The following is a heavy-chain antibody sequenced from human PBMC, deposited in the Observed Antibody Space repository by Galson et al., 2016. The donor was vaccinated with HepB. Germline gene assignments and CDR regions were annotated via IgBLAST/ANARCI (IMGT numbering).Heavy chain of an antibody. D-gene: IGHD2/OR15-2a*01. CDR1: GGSISGFY. CDR3: ARRANTYFDP. V-gene: IGHV4-59*01. Sequence: SETLSLTCTVSGGSISGFYWSWIRQPPGKGLEWIGYIFYSGSTYYNPSLKSRVTISVDTSKNQLSLKLSSVTAADTALYYCARRANTYFDPWGQGILVTVSS. CDR2: IFYSGST. J-gene: IGHJ5*02.